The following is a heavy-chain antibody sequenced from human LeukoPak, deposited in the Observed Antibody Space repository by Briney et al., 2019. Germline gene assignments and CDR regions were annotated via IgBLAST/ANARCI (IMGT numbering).Heavy chain of an antibody. D-gene: IGHD3-10*01. CDR1: GFTFSRYA. J-gene: IGHJ4*02. CDR2: ISGSGNAT. Sequence: PGGSLRLSCAASGFTFSRYAMSWVRQAPGKGLEWVSAISGSGNATYYADSAKGRFTISRDNSKNTLYLQMNSLRAEDTAVYYCVKDPPITMVRGVIIDSDYWGQGTLVTVSS. V-gene: IGHV3-23*01. CDR3: VKDPPITMVRGVIIDSDY.